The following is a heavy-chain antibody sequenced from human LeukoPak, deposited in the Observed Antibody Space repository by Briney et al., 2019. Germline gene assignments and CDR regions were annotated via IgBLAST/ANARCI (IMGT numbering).Heavy chain of an antibody. CDR2: ISYDGSNK. CDR1: GFTFSSYG. V-gene: IGHV3-30*18. J-gene: IGHJ6*04. Sequence: GGSLRLSCATSGFTFSSYGMHWVRQAPGKGLEWVAVISYDGSNKYYADSMKGRFTISRDNSKNTLYLQMNSLRAEDTAVYYCAKDHLYCSGGSCYSYYYGMDVWGKGTTVTVSS. CDR3: AKDHLYCSGGSCYSYYYGMDV. D-gene: IGHD2-15*01.